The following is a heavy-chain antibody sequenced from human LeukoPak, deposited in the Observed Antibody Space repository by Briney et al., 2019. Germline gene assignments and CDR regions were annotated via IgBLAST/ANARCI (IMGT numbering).Heavy chain of an antibody. CDR1: GFTFSSYA. V-gene: IGHV3-23*01. CDR3: ARDLSPYYSSGCDY. D-gene: IGHD6-19*01. J-gene: IGHJ4*02. CDR2: ISGSGGST. Sequence: GGSLRLSCAASGFTFSSYAMSWVRQAPGKGLEWVSAISGSGGSTYYADSVKGRFTISRDNSKNTLYLQMNSLRAEDMAVYYCARDLSPYYSSGCDYWGQGTLVTVSS.